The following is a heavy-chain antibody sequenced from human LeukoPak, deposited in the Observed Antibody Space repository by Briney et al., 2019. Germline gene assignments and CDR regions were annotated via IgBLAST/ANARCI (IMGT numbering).Heavy chain of an antibody. J-gene: IGHJ4*02. V-gene: IGHV4-59*02. CDR1: GGSVSSYY. CDR2: IYYSGST. D-gene: IGHD1-1*01. CDR3: ARDQLSLGEDY. Sequence: PSETLSLTCTVSGGSVSSYYWSWIRQPPGKGLEWIGYIYYSGSTNYNPSLKSRVTISLDTSKNQFSLKLTSVTAADTAVYYCARDQLSLGEDYWGQGTLVTVSS.